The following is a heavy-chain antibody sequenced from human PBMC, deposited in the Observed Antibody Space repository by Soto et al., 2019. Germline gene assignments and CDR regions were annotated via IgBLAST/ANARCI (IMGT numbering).Heavy chain of an antibody. Sequence: ASVKVSCKASGYTFTSYGISWVRQAPGQGLEWMGWISAYNGNTNYAQKLQGRVTMTTDTSTSTAYMELRSLRSEDTAVYYCARDLPEQWLYELLNSTTDYWGQGTLVTVSS. CDR3: ARDLPEQWLYELLNSTTDY. CDR2: ISAYNGNT. V-gene: IGHV1-18*01. J-gene: IGHJ4*02. D-gene: IGHD6-19*01. CDR1: GYTFTSYG.